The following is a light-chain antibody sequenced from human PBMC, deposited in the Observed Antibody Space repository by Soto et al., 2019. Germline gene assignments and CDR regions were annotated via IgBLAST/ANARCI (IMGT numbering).Light chain of an antibody. CDR3: LQDYNSLRT. Sequence: DIQMTQSPSSLSASVGDRVTITCRASQAIGNSLAWYQQEPGKVPKLLIYAASTLQSGVPSRFSGSGSGTDFTLTISSLQPEDVATYYCLQDYNSLRTFGQGTKVEIK. CDR2: AAS. V-gene: IGKV1-27*01. CDR1: QAIGNS. J-gene: IGKJ1*01.